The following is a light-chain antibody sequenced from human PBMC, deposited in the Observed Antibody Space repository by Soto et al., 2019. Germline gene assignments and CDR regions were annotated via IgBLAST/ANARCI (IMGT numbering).Light chain of an antibody. CDR1: QSLDSW. CDR3: QQYHTFST. Sequence: DIQMTQSPSTLSASVEDRVTITCRASQSLDSWLAWYQQKPGKPPKLLIYKTSILEFGVPSRFSVSGSGTLFTLTISSLQPDDFATYYCQQYHTFSTFGQGTKVEI. J-gene: IGKJ1*01. V-gene: IGKV1-5*03. CDR2: KTS.